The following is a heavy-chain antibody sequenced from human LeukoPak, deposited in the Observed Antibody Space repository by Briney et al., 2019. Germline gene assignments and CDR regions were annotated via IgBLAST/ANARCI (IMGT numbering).Heavy chain of an antibody. CDR3: AREAAGVAAAGIDY. D-gene: IGHD6-13*01. J-gene: IGHJ4*02. V-gene: IGHV4-31*01. Sequence: SQTLSLTCTVSGGSISSGGYYWSWIRQHPGKGLEWIGYIYYSGSTYYNPSLKSQVTISVDTSKNQFSLKLSSVTAADTAVYYCAREAAGVAAAGIDYWGQGTLVTVSS. CDR2: IYYSGST. CDR1: GGSISSGGYY.